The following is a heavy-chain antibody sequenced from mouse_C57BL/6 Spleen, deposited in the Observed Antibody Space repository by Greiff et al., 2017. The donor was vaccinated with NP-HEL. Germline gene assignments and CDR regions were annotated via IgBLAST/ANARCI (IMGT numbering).Heavy chain of an antibody. CDR3: ARVGNCYFDY. D-gene: IGHD2-1*01. CDR1: GYTFTSYW. J-gene: IGHJ2*01. V-gene: IGHV1-69*01. Sequence: QVQLQQSGAELVMPGASVKLSCKASGYTFTSYWMHWVKQRPGQGLEWIGEIDPSDSYTNYNQKFKGKSTLTVDKSSSTAYMQLSSLTSEDSAVYYCARVGNCYFDYWGQGTTLTVSS. CDR2: IDPSDSYT.